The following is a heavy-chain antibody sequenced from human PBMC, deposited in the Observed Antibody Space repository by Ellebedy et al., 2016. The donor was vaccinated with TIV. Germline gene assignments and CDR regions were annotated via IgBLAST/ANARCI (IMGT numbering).Heavy chain of an antibody. D-gene: IGHD1-26*01. V-gene: IGHV4-39*01. CDR3: ARRDGSYGHFDY. CDR2: IYYSGST. J-gene: IGHJ4*02. CDR1: GGSISSSSYY. Sequence: GSLRLSCTVSGGSISSSSYYWGWIRQPPGTGLEWIGSIYYSGSTYYNPSLKRRVTISVDTSKNQFSLKLSSVTAADTAVYYCARRDGSYGHFDYWGQGTLVTVSS.